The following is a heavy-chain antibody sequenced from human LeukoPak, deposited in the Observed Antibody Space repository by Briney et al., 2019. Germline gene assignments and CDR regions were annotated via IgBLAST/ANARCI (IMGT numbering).Heavy chain of an antibody. D-gene: IGHD6-13*01. CDR1: GFTVSSNY. V-gene: IGHV3-53*01. J-gene: IGHJ4*02. CDR2: IYSGSST. CDR3: ARDSSSWYSGDY. Sequence: GGSLRLSCAASGFTVSSNYMSWVRQAPGKGLEWVSVIYSGSSTYYADSVKGRFTISRDNSKNTLYLQMNSLRAEDTAVYYCARDSSSWYSGDYWGQGTLVTVSS.